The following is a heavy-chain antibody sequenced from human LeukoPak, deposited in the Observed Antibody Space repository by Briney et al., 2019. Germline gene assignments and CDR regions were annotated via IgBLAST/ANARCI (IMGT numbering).Heavy chain of an antibody. CDR3: ARAPILWFGELYRYYYYYMDV. J-gene: IGHJ6*03. Sequence: SQTLSLTCTVSGGSISSGSYYWSWIRQPAGKGLEWIGRIYYSGSTYYNPSLKSRVTISVDTSKNQFSLKLSSVTAADTAVYYCARAPILWFGELYRYYYYYMDVWGKGTTVTVSS. CDR1: GGSISSGSYY. V-gene: IGHV4-61*02. CDR2: IYYSGST. D-gene: IGHD3-10*01.